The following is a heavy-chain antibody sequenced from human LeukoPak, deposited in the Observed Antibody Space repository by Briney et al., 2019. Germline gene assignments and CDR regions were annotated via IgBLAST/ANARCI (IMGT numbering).Heavy chain of an antibody. V-gene: IGHV1-2*02. CDR3: ARSPAAAGMKPKGNWFDP. CDR1: GYTFTGYY. Sequence: ASVKVSCKASGYTFTGYYMHWVRQAPGQGLEWMGWVNPNSGGTNYAQKFQGRVTMTRDTSISTAYMELSSLRSEDTAVYYCARSPAAAGMKPKGNWFDPWGQGTLVTVSS. J-gene: IGHJ5*02. CDR2: VNPNSGGT. D-gene: IGHD6-13*01.